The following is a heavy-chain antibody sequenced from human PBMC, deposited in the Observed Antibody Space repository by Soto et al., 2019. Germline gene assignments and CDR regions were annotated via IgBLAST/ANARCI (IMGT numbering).Heavy chain of an antibody. D-gene: IGHD6-13*01. CDR2: IYPGDSDT. Sequence: PGESLKISCKGSGYSFTSYWIGWVRQMPGKGLEWMGIIYPGDSDTRYSPSFQGQVTISADKSISTAYLQWSSLKASDTAMYYCARTAATGTYYYGMDVSGQGTTVTVSS. CDR3: ARTAATGTYYYGMDV. V-gene: IGHV5-51*01. CDR1: GYSFTSYW. J-gene: IGHJ6*02.